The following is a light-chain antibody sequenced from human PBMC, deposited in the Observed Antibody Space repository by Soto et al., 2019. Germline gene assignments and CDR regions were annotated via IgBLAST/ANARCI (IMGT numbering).Light chain of an antibody. CDR3: QQYDDIPPP. J-gene: IGKJ5*01. CDR1: QDITNY. V-gene: IGKV1-33*01. Sequence: IQITQSPSSLTASVGDSVTIPCQASQDITNYLNWYQQKPGKAPKLLIYDASNLEPGDPSRFSGRGFGADFTFSISSLQPEDIATHYCQQYDDIPPPFGQGTRLEIK. CDR2: DAS.